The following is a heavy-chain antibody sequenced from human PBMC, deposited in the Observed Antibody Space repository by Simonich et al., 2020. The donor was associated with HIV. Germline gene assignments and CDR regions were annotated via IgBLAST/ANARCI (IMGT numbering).Heavy chain of an antibody. V-gene: IGHV3-21*06. CDR1: GFTFSSYS. Sequence: EVQLVESGGGLVKPGGSLRLSCAASGFTFSSYSMNWVRQAPGKGLEWVSSMSSSSSYIYYADSVKGRFTISRDNAKTSLYLQMNSLRAEDTAVYYCARDGRKGSSTSCSDYWGQGTLVTVSS. D-gene: IGHD2-2*01. CDR3: ARDGRKGSSTSCSDY. J-gene: IGHJ4*02. CDR2: MSSSSSYI.